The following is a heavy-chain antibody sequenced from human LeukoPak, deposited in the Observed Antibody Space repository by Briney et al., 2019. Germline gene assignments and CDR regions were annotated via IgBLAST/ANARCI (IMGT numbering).Heavy chain of an antibody. J-gene: IGHJ4*02. D-gene: IGHD4-17*01. Sequence: GGSLRLSCATSGFTFSGSAIHWVRQASGKGLEWVGRIRSKTHSYATAYAASLKGRFTISRDDSKNTAYLQMTSLKIEDTAVYYCTIPAGAMTTVTTGDYWGQGTLVTVSS. CDR3: TIPAGAMTTVTTGDY. V-gene: IGHV3-73*01. CDR1: GFTFSGSA. CDR2: IRSKTHSYAT.